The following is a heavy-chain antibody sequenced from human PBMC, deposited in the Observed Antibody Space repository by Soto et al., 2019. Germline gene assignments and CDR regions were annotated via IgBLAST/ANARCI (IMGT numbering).Heavy chain of an antibody. Sequence: QEQLEQSGAEVKKPGASVKVSCKASGYTFSSYDINWVRQATGQGLEWMGWMNPNSGDTGYAQKFQGRVTMTRNTAISTAYMELSGLRSDDTALYYCARVPFSTASPGQYFFHFMDVWGKGTTVTVSS. CDR3: ARVPFSTASPGQYFFHFMDV. D-gene: IGHD6-13*01. V-gene: IGHV1-8*01. CDR1: GYTFSSYD. J-gene: IGHJ6*03. CDR2: MNPNSGDT.